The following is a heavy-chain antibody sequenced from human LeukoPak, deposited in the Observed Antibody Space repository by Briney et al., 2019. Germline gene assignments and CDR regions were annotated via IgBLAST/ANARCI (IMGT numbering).Heavy chain of an antibody. V-gene: IGHV3-30*18. J-gene: IGHJ6*02. CDR3: AKDWVYCTNGVCYPANYYGMDV. CDR2: ISYDGSNK. Sequence: GGSLRLSCAAPGFTFSSYGMHWVRQAPGKGLEWVAVISYDGSNKYYADSVKGRFTISRDNSKNTLYLQMNSLRAEDTAVYYCAKDWVYCTNGVCYPANYYGMDVWGQGTTVTVSS. D-gene: IGHD2-8*01. CDR1: GFTFSSYG.